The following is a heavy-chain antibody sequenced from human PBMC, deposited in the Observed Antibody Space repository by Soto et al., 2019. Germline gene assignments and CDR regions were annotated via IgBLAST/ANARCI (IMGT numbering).Heavy chain of an antibody. CDR3: AKLIGPTGGY. Sequence: PGGSLRLSCAASGFTFSGNAMSWVRQAQGKGLEWVSSISASGDNTYYADSVKGRFTISRDNSKDTLCLQMNTLRADDTAVYYCAKLIGPTGGYWGQGTLVTVSS. V-gene: IGHV3-23*01. J-gene: IGHJ4*02. D-gene: IGHD4-17*01. CDR2: ISASGDNT. CDR1: GFTFSGNA.